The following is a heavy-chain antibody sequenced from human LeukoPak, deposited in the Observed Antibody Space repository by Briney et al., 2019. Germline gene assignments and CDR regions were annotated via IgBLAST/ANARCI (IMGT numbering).Heavy chain of an antibody. CDR1: GFTFSSYG. V-gene: IGHV3-30*19. CDR2: ISYDGSNK. D-gene: IGHD5-12*01. J-gene: IGHJ6*03. Sequence: LPGGSLRLSCAASGFTFSSYGMHWVRQAPGKGLEWVAVISYDGSNKYYADSEKGRFTISRDNNKNTVYLQMNSLRAEDTAVYYCARERSGYTPADYYYYMDVWGKGTTVTISS. CDR3: ARERSGYTPADYYYYMDV.